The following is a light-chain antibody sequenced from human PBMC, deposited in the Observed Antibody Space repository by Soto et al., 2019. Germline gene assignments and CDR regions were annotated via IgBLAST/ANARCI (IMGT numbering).Light chain of an antibody. CDR3: QQSSSSPTWT. CDR1: QSIASY. Sequence: DIQMTQSPSSLAASVGDRVTITCRASQSIASYLNWYQHKPGKAPNPLIYATSVLQSAVPSRFSGSGSGTDFTLTISGLQPKEFATYYCQQSSSSPTWTFGEWTKVEIK. J-gene: IGKJ1*01. CDR2: ATS. V-gene: IGKV1-39*01.